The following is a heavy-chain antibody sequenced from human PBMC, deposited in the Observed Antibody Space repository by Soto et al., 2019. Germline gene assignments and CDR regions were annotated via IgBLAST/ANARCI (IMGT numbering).Heavy chain of an antibody. CDR1: GYTFTGYY. CDR3: ARSSSSWYGPTDAFDI. J-gene: IGHJ3*02. D-gene: IGHD6-13*01. CDR2: INPNSGGT. Sequence: ASVKVSCKASGYTFTGYYMHWVRQAPGQGLEWMGWINPNSGGTNYAQKFQGWVTMTRDTSISTAYMELSRLRSDDTAVYYCARSSSSWYGPTDAFDISGQGTMVTVSS. V-gene: IGHV1-2*04.